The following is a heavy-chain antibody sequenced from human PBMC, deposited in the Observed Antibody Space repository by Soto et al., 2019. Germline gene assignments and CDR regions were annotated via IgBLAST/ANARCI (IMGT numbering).Heavy chain of an antibody. CDR1: GFTFSSYA. J-gene: IGHJ4*02. CDR2: ISGSGGST. CDR3: AKGMYYDFWSGHFDY. D-gene: IGHD3-3*01. V-gene: IGHV3-23*01. Sequence: GGSLRLSCAASGFTFSSYAMSWVRQAPGKGLEWVSAISGSGGSTYYADSVKGRFTISRDNSKNTLYLQMNSLRAEDTAVYYCAKGMYYDFWSGHFDYWGQGTLVTVSS.